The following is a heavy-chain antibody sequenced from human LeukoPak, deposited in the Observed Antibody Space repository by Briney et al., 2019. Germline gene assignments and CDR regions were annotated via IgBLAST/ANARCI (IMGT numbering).Heavy chain of an antibody. J-gene: IGHJ4*02. CDR2: IYYSGST. CDR1: GGSTSSYY. D-gene: IGHD3-9*01. V-gene: IGHV4-59*01. Sequence: SETLSLTCTVSGGSTSSYYWSWIRQPPGKGLEWIGYIYYSGSTNYNPSLKSRVTISVDTSKNQFSLKLSSVTAADTAVYYCARTTGYAFDYWGQGTLVTVSS. CDR3: ARTTGYAFDY.